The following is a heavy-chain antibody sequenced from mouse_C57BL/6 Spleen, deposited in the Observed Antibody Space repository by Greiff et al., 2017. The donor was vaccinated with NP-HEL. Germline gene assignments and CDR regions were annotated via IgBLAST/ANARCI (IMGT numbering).Heavy chain of an antibody. J-gene: IGHJ4*01. Sequence: DVQLVESGEGLVKPGGSLKLSCAASGFTFSSYAMSWVRQTPEKRLEWVAYISSGGDYIYYADTVKGRFTISRDNARNTLYLQMSSLKSEDTAMYYCTRDKASSYYSNYVYAMDYWGQGTSVTVSS. D-gene: IGHD2-5*01. CDR3: TRDKASSYYSNYVYAMDY. V-gene: IGHV5-9-1*02. CDR2: ISSGGDYI. CDR1: GFTFSSYA.